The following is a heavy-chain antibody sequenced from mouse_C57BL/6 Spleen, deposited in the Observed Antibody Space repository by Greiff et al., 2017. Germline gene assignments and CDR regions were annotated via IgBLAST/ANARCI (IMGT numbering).Heavy chain of an antibody. D-gene: IGHD1-1*01. J-gene: IGHJ4*01. V-gene: IGHV1-19*01. CDR3: AREANYYAMDY. CDR2: INPYNGGT. CDR1: GYTFTDYY. Sequence: EVQGVESGPVLVKPGASVKMSCKASGYTFTDYYMNWVKQSHGKSLEWIGVINPYNGGTSYNQKFKGKATLTVDKSSSTAYMELNSLTSEDSAVXYCAREANYYAMDYWGQGTSVTVSS.